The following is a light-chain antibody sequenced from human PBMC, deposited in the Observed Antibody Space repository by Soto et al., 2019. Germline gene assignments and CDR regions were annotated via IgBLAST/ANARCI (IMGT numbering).Light chain of an antibody. V-gene: IGKV3-20*01. CDR2: GAS. CDR1: QSVSSSY. CDR3: QQYGSSPT. J-gene: IGKJ5*01. Sequence: EIVLTQSPGTLFLSPGERATLSCRASQSVSSSYLAWYQQKPGQAPRLLIYGASSRATGIPDRFSGSGSGTDFPLTISRLEPEDFAVYYCQQYGSSPTFGQGTRLEIK.